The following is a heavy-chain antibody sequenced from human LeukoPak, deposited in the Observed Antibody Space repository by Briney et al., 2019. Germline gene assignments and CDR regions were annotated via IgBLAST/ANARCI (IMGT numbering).Heavy chain of an antibody. CDR1: GFTVSSNY. V-gene: IGHV3-53*01. Sequence: GGSLRLSCAASGFTVSSNYMSWVRQAPGKGLEWVSVIYSGGGTYYTDSVKGRFTISRDNSKNTLYLQMNSLRAVDTAVYYCARISLGAFGIWGQGTMVTVSS. CDR2: IYSGGGT. D-gene: IGHD2/OR15-2a*01. J-gene: IGHJ3*02. CDR3: ARISLGAFGI.